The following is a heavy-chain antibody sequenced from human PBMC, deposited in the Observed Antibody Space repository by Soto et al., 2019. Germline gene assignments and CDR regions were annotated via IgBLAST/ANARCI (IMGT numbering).Heavy chain of an antibody. CDR1: GYTFSSYG. V-gene: IGHV1-18*01. CDR2: VNTYNGNT. CDR3: ARARGGYSYGDY. J-gene: IGHJ4*02. D-gene: IGHD5-18*01. Sequence: QVQLVQSGAEVKKPGASVKVSCKASGYTFSSYGITWVRQAPGQRLEWMGWVNTYNGNTNYAQKLQGRVTMTTDTSTSTAYMELRSLRSGDTAVYYCARARGGYSYGDYWGQGALVTVSS.